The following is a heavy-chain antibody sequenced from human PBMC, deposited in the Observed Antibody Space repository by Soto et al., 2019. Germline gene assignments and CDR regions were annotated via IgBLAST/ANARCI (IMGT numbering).Heavy chain of an antibody. D-gene: IGHD3-3*01. CDR2: VYYSGST. CDR1: GDSITSGGYY. V-gene: IGHV4-30-4*08. Sequence: SETLSLTCNVSGDSITSGGYYWSWIRQQPGKGLEWIGYVYYSGSTYYNPSLKSRVTISVDTSKNQFSLKLSSVTAADTAVYYCARALKKLRFLEWLYALDVWGQGTTVTVSS. J-gene: IGHJ6*02. CDR3: ARALKKLRFLEWLYALDV.